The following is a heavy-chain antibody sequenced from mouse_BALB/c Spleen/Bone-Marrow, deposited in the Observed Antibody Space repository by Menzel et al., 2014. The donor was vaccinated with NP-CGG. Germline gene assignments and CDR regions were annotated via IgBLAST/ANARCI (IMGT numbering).Heavy chain of an antibody. Sequence: QVQLKDSGPGLVAPSQSLSITCTVSGFSLTGYGVHWVRQPPGKGLEWLGVIWAGGSTNYNSALMSRLNISKDNSKSQVFLKMNSLQTDDTAMYYCAGFYGSPLYWYFDIWGAGTTVTVSS. V-gene: IGHV2-9*02. J-gene: IGHJ1*01. CDR2: IWAGGST. D-gene: IGHD1-1*01. CDR1: GFSLTGYG. CDR3: AGFYGSPLYWYFDI.